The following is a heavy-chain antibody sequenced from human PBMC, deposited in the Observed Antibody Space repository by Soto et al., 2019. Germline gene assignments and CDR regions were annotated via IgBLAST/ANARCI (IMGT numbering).Heavy chain of an antibody. CDR2: IYHSGGT. D-gene: IGHD3-16*01. V-gene: IGHV4-30-4*02. CDR1: GGSISSGDYY. Sequence: SETLSLTCTVSGGSISSGDYYWSWIRQPPGKGLEWIGYIYHSGGTYYNPSLKSRVTISVNTSKNQFSLKLSSVTAADTAVYYCARSRGGYFDYWGQGTLVTVS. CDR3: ARSRGGYFDY. J-gene: IGHJ4*02.